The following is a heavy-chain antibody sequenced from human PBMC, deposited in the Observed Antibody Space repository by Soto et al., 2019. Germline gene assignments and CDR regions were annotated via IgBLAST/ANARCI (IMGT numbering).Heavy chain of an antibody. V-gene: IGHV3-33*01. D-gene: IGHD3-22*01. CDR1: GFTFSSYG. CDR2: IWYDGSNK. Sequence: QVQLVESGGGVVQPGRSLRLSCAASGFTFSSYGMHWVRQAPGKGLEWVAVIWYDGSNKYYADSVKGRFTISRDNSKNTLYLQMNALTAEDTAVYYCASDLSSGYYSGIDYWGQGTLVTVSS. J-gene: IGHJ4*02. CDR3: ASDLSSGYYSGIDY.